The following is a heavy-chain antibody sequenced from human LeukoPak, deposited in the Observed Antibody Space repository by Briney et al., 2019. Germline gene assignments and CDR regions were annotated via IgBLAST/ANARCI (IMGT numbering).Heavy chain of an antibody. D-gene: IGHD3-10*01. V-gene: IGHV3-30*02. J-gene: IGHJ6*03. Sequence: PGGSLRLSCAASGFTFSSYGMHWVRQAPGKGLEWVAFIRYDGSNKYYADSVRGRFTISRDNSKNTLYLQMNSLRAEDTSVYYCAKVRRVDCFGESYYMDVWGKGTTVTISS. CDR2: IRYDGSNK. CDR1: GFTFSSYG. CDR3: AKVRRVDCFGESYYMDV.